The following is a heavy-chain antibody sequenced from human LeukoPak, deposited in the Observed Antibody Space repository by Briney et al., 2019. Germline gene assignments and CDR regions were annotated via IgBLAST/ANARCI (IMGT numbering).Heavy chain of an antibody. Sequence: SETLSLTCTVSGGSISSYYWSWIRQPPGKGLEWIGYIYYTGSTNYNPSLKSRVTMFVDMSKNQFSLRLSAVTAADTAVYYCARHRAYSSSSPFDYWGQGTLVTVSS. CDR3: ARHRAYSSSSPFDY. D-gene: IGHD6-6*01. CDR1: GGSISSYY. J-gene: IGHJ4*02. V-gene: IGHV4-59*08. CDR2: IYYTGST.